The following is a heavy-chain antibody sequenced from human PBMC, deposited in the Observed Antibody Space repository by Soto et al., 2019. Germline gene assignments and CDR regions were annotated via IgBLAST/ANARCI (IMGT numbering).Heavy chain of an antibody. CDR3: ARGGSLYWYFDL. D-gene: IGHD1-26*01. J-gene: IGHJ2*01. V-gene: IGHV1-3*01. Sequence: QVQLVQSGAEVKKPGASVKVSCKASGYTFTSYAMHWLRQAPGQMLEWMGWINAGNGNTKYSQKFQGRVTITRDTSASTAYMELSSLRSEDTAVYYCARGGSLYWYFDLWGRGTLVTVSS. CDR1: GYTFTSYA. CDR2: INAGNGNT.